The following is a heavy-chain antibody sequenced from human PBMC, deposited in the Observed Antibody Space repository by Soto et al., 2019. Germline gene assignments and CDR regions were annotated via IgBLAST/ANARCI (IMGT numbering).Heavy chain of an antibody. CDR3: ARESIAARPRSDY. D-gene: IGHD6-6*01. Sequence: PSETLSLTCTVSGGSISSSSYYWGWIRQPPGKGLGWTGSIYYSGSTYYNPSLKSRVAISVDTSKNQFSLKLSSVTAADTAVYYCARESIAARPRSDYWGQGTLVTVSS. CDR2: IYYSGST. V-gene: IGHV4-39*02. CDR1: GGSISSSSYY. J-gene: IGHJ4*02.